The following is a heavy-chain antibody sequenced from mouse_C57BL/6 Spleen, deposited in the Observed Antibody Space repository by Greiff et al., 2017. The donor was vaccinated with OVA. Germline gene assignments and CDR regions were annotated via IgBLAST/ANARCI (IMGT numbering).Heavy chain of an antibody. CDR2: ISSGSSTI. Sequence: EVHLVESGGGLVKPGGSLKLSCAASGFTFSDYGMHWVRQAPEKGLEWVAYISSGSSTIYYADTVKGRFTISRDNAKNTLFLQMTSLRSEDTAMYYCARQGNLYYYAMDYWGQGTSVTVSS. V-gene: IGHV5-17*01. D-gene: IGHD2-1*01. CDR1: GFTFSDYG. J-gene: IGHJ4*01. CDR3: ARQGNLYYYAMDY.